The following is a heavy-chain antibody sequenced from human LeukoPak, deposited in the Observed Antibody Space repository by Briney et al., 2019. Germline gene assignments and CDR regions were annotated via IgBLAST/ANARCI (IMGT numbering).Heavy chain of an antibody. Sequence: ASVKVSCKASGYTFTGYYMHWVRQAPGQGLEWMGWINPNSGGTNYAQKFQGRVTMTRDTSISTAYMELSRLRSDDTAVYYCARDGDSSGYYYGYYYYCYMDVWGKGTTVTVSS. D-gene: IGHD3-22*01. J-gene: IGHJ6*03. V-gene: IGHV1-2*02. CDR2: INPNSGGT. CDR3: ARDGDSSGYYYGYYYYCYMDV. CDR1: GYTFTGYY.